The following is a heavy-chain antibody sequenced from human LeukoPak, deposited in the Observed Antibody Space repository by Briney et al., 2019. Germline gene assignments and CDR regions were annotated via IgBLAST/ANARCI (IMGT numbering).Heavy chain of an antibody. V-gene: IGHV4-59*13. Sequence: SEPLSLTCSVSVGSISSYYWSWLRQPRGKALEGIGYIYYSGGTSYNPSLKSRVTISEGTCKNQFFLELSSVTAADTAVYYCERAYSSDWAHYWGQGTLVTVSS. CDR2: IYYSGGT. D-gene: IGHD6-25*01. CDR1: VGSISSYY. CDR3: ERAYSSDWAHY. J-gene: IGHJ4*02.